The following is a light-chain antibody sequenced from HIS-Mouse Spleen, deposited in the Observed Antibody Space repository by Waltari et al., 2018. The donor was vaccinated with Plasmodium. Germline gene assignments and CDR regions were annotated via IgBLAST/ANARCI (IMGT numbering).Light chain of an antibody. V-gene: IGLV2-23*03. Sequence: QSALTQPASVSGSPGQSITISCTATRSDVGRYNLVSWYQQHPGKAPKLMIYEGSKRPSGVSNRFSGSKSGNTASLTISGLQAEDEADYYCCSYAGSSTFVVFGGGTKLTVL. CDR2: EGS. J-gene: IGLJ2*01. CDR1: RSDVGRYNL. CDR3: CSYAGSSTFVV.